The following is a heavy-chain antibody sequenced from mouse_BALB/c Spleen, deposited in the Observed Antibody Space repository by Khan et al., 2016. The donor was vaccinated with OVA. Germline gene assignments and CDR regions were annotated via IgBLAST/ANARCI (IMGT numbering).Heavy chain of an antibody. CDR3: ARKNGSDFDY. CDR1: GYSFTGYF. D-gene: IGHD1-1*01. CDR2: INPHIGET. V-gene: IGHV1-20*02. J-gene: IGHJ2*01. Sequence: VHVKQSGPELVKPGASVKISCKASGYSFTGYFMNWVMQSHGKSLEWIGRINPHIGETFYNQKFMDKATLTVDESSSTAHMELRSLASEDSAVYYCARKNGSDFDYWGQGTTPTVSS.